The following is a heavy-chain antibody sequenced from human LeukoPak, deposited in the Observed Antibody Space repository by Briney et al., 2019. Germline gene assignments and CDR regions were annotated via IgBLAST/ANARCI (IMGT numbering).Heavy chain of an antibody. CDR2: INPNSGGT. D-gene: IGHD3-22*01. J-gene: IGHJ5*02. CDR3: ARAMIVVVNWFDP. CDR1: GYTFTGYY. V-gene: IGHV1-2*02. Sequence: ASVKVSCKASGYTFTGYYMHWVRQAPGQGLEWMGWINPNSGGTNYAQKFQGRVTTTRDTSISTAYMELSRLRSDDTAVYYCARAMIVVVNWFDPWGQGTLVTVSS.